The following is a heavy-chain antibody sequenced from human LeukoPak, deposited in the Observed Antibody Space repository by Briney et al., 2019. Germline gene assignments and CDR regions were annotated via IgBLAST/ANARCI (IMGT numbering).Heavy chain of an antibody. J-gene: IGHJ4*02. V-gene: IGHV4-39*01. Sequence: SETLSLTCTVSGASISGNNYYWGWVRQPPGKGLEWIGNIYSSGNTYYNASLKSRVTIYIDTSKNQFSLNLRSVTAADTAVYYCAKSGGSGLIDYWGQGTLVTVSS. CDR3: AKSGGSGLIDY. D-gene: IGHD1-26*01. CDR1: GASISGNNYY. CDR2: IYSSGNT.